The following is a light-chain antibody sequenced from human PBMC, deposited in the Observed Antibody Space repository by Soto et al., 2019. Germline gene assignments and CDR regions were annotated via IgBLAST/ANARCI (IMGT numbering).Light chain of an antibody. CDR2: GAS. CDR3: QQYNNWPPWT. CDR1: QSVSSN. Sequence: EIVMTQSPATQSVYPGERAILSCRASQSVSSNLAWYQQKPGQAPRLLIYGASTRATGIPARFSGSGSGTEFTLTISSLQSEDFAVYYCQQYNNWPPWTFGQGTKVEIK. V-gene: IGKV3-15*01. J-gene: IGKJ1*01.